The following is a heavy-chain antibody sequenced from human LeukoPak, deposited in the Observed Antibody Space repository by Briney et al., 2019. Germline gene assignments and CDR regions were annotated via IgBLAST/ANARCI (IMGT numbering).Heavy chain of an antibody. J-gene: IGHJ4*02. CDR3: VREISDGSYFDY. D-gene: IGHD1-26*01. V-gene: IGHV3-21*01. CDR2: ISSSSSYI. CDR1: GFTFSSYS. Sequence: GGSLRLSCAASGFTFSSYSMNWVRQAPGKGLEWVSSISSSSSYIYYADSVKGRFTISRDNAKNSLYLQMNSLRAEDTAVYYCVREISDGSYFDYWAQGTLVTVSS.